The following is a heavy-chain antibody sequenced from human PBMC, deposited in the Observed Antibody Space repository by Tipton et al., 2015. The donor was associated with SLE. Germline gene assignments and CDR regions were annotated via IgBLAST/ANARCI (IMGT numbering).Heavy chain of an antibody. CDR1: GFTFSSYA. CDR2: IKPDGSDN. J-gene: IGHJ5*02. V-gene: IGHV3-7*01. Sequence: GSLRLSCAASGFTFSSYAMHWIRQAPGKGLEWVANIKPDGSDNYYVDSVKGRFTISRDNAKNSLHLQMNSLRVEDTAVYYCAKAEAWGQGTVVTVSS. CDR3: AKAEA.